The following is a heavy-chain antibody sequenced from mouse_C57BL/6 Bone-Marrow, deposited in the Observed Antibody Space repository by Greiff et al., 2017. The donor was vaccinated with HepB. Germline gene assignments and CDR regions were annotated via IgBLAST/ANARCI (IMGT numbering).Heavy chain of an antibody. J-gene: IGHJ4*01. V-gene: IGHV1-52*01. CDR3: ARRESNYESAMDY. Sequence: VQLQQPGAELVRPGSSVKLSCKASGYTFTSYWMHWVKQRPIQGLEWIGNIDPSDSETHYNQKFKDKATLTVDKSSSTAYMQLSSLTSEDSAVYYCARRESNYESAMDYWGQGTSVTVSS. CDR1: GYTFTSYW. D-gene: IGHD2-5*01. CDR2: IDPSDSET.